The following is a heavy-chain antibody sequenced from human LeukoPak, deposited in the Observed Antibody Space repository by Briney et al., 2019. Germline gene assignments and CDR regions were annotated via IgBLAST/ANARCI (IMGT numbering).Heavy chain of an antibody. CDR2: IKQDGSDK. V-gene: IGHV3-7*01. J-gene: IGHJ3*01. CDR3: ARTTDF. Sequence: GGSLRLSCAASGFTFSSYAMSWVRQAPGKGLEWVANIKQDGSDKYYVDSVKGRFTISRDNAKNSLYLQMNSLRAEDTAVYYCARTTDFWGQGTMVTVSS. D-gene: IGHD1-26*01. CDR1: GFTFSSYA.